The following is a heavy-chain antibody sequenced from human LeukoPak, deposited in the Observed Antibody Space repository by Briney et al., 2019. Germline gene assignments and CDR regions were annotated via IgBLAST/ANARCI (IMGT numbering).Heavy chain of an antibody. J-gene: IGHJ4*02. CDR1: GFTVTTNY. V-gene: IGHV3-53*01. CDR3: TGPGSGSGSR. D-gene: IGHD3-10*01. CDR2: IYSGGST. Sequence: GGSLTLSCAASGFTVTTNYMTWVRQAPGKGLEWVSVIYSGGSTYYADSVKGRFTISRDNSKNTLYLQMDSLRAEDTAVYYCTGPGSGSGSRWGQGTLVTVSS.